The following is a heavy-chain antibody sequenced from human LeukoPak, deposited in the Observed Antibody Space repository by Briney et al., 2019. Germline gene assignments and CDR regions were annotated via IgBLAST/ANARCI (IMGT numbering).Heavy chain of an antibody. D-gene: IGHD3-22*01. J-gene: IGHJ4*02. V-gene: IGHV3-33*01. Sequence: GGSLRLSCAASGFTFSSYGMHWVRQAPGKGLEWVAVIWYDGSNKYYADSVKGRFTISRDNSKNTLYLQMNSLRAEDTAVYCCARELGYYDSSGSLVYWGQGTLVTVSS. CDR3: ARELGYYDSSGSLVY. CDR2: IWYDGSNK. CDR1: GFTFSSYG.